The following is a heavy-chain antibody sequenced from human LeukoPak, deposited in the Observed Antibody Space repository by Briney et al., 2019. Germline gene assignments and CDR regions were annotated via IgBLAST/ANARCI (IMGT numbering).Heavy chain of an antibody. D-gene: IGHD2-15*01. V-gene: IGHV3-48*03. CDR2: ISSSGSTI. Sequence: GGSLRLSCAASGFTLSSYEMNWVRQAPGKGLEWLSYISSSGSTIYYADSVKGRFTISRDNAKNSLYLQMNSLRAEDSAVYSCARGDSVAAFDIWGRGTMVTVSS. CDR1: GFTLSSYE. J-gene: IGHJ3*02. CDR3: ARGDSVAAFDI.